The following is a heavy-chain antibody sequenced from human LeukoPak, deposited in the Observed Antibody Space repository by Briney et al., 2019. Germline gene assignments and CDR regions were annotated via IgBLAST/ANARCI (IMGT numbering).Heavy chain of an antibody. CDR2: INNSGST. D-gene: IGHD6-19*01. J-gene: IGHJ4*02. V-gene: IGHV4-34*01. CDR3: ARRPAGTIDY. CDR1: GGSFSGHY. Sequence: PSETLSLTCAVYGGSFSGHYWSWIRQPPGKGLEWIGEINNSGSTNYNPSLKSRVTISVDTSKNQFSLKVNSVTAADTAVYYCARRPAGTIDYWGQGTLVTVSS.